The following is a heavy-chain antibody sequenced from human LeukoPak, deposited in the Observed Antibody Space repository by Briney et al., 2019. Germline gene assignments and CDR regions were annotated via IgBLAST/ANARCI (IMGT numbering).Heavy chain of an antibody. CDR1: GGTFSSDA. D-gene: IGHD2-2*01. V-gene: IGHV1-69*13. Sequence: AASVKVSCKASGGTFSSDAISWGRQAPGQGREWMGGIIPIFGRANYAQKFQGRVTITADESTSTAYMELSSLRSEDTDAYYCTRPSDIVVVPAAVHAFDIWGQGTMVTVPS. CDR2: IIPIFGRA. CDR3: TRPSDIVVVPAAVHAFDI. J-gene: IGHJ3*02.